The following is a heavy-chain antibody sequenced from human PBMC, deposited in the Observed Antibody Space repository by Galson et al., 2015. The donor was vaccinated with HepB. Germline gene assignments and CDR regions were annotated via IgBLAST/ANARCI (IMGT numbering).Heavy chain of an antibody. Sequence: SVKVSCKASGYTFTSYYMHWVRQAPGQGLEWMGIINPSGGSTSYAQKLQGRVTMTRDTSTSTVYMELSSLRSEDTAVYYCARTPVATGYYFDYWGQGTLVTVSS. CDR2: INPSGGST. D-gene: IGHD5-12*01. CDR3: ARTPVATGYYFDY. CDR1: GYTFTSYY. J-gene: IGHJ4*02. V-gene: IGHV1-46*04.